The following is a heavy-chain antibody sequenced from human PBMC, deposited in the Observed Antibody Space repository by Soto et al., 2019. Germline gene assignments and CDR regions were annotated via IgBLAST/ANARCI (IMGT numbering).Heavy chain of an antibody. Sequence: RVESLKISCKGSGYTFTTYWIGWVRQLPGKGLEWMGIIYPGDSDTRYSPSFQGQVTISADKSISTAYLQWSSLKASDTAIYYCVTITTYYYGVDAWGQGTTVTVSS. CDR3: VTITTYYYGVDA. J-gene: IGHJ6*02. CDR2: IYPGDSDT. CDR1: GYTFTTYW. D-gene: IGHD1-1*01. V-gene: IGHV5-51*01.